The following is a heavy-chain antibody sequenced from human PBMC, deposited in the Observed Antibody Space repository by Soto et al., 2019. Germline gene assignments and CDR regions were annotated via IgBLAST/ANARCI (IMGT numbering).Heavy chain of an antibody. D-gene: IGHD2-2*01. V-gene: IGHV4-34*01. CDR1: GGSFSGYY. J-gene: IGHJ5*02. CDR2: INHSGST. Sequence: QVQLQQWGAGLLKPSETLSLTCAVYGGSFSGYYWSWIRQPPGKGLEWIGEINHSGSTNYNPSLKSRVTISVETSKDQFSLKLSSVTAADAAVYYCARVWRLGYCSSTSCYKRNWFDPWGQGTLVTVSS. CDR3: ARVWRLGYCSSTSCYKRNWFDP.